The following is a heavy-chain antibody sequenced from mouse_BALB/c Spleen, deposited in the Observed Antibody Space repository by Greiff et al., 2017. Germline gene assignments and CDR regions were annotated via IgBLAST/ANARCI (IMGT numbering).Heavy chain of an antibody. CDR2: IHPSDSET. CDR1: GFNIKDYY. D-gene: IGHD3-3*01. V-gene: IGHV14-1*01. CDR3: ARGGRGRAWFAY. Sequence: EVQLQESGAELVRSGASVKLSCTASGFNIKDYYMHWVKQRPEQGLEWIGMIHPSDSETRLNQKFKDKATLTVDKSSSTAYMQLSSPTSEDSAVYYCARGGRGRAWFAYWGQGTLVTVSA. J-gene: IGHJ3*01.